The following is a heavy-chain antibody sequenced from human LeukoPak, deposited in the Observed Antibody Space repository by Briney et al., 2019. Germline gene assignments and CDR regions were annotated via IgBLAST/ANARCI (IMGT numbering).Heavy chain of an antibody. Sequence: GASVKVSCKVSGYTLTELSMHWVRQAPGKGLEWMGGFDPEDGETIYAQKFQGRVTITADKSTSTAYMELSSLRSEDTAVYYCASGKDYDSSGYYYYYYYMDVWGKGTTVTVSS. V-gene: IGHV1-24*01. CDR1: GYTLTELS. CDR2: FDPEDGET. J-gene: IGHJ6*03. CDR3: ASGKDYDSSGYYYYYYYMDV. D-gene: IGHD3-22*01.